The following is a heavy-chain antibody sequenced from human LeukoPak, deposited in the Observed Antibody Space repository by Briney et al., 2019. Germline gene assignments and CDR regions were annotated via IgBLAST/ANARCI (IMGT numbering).Heavy chain of an antibody. CDR3: ARDPPPLMVGGVIPDY. D-gene: IGHD3-10*01. CDR2: IYYSGST. J-gene: IGHJ4*02. Sequence: SETLSLTCTVSGGSISSSSYYWGWIRQPPGKGLEWIGSIYYSGSTYYNPSLKSRVTISVDTSKNQFSLKLSSVTAADTAVYYCARDPPPLMVGGVIPDYWGQGTLVTVSS. CDR1: GGSISSSSYY. V-gene: IGHV4-39*07.